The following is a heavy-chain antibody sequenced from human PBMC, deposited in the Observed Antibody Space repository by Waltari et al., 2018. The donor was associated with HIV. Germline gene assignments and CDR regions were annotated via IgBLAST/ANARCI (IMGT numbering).Heavy chain of an antibody. Sequence: QLQLQESGPGLVKPSETLSLTCTVSGGSISSSSYYWGWIRQPPGKGLEWIGSIYYSGSTYYNPSLKSRVTISVDTSKNQFSLKLSSVTAADTAVYYCARNCCGTGDAFDIWGQGTMVTVSS. CDR1: GGSISSSSYY. CDR3: ARNCCGTGDAFDI. CDR2: IYYSGST. J-gene: IGHJ3*02. D-gene: IGHD1-7*01. V-gene: IGHV4-39*01.